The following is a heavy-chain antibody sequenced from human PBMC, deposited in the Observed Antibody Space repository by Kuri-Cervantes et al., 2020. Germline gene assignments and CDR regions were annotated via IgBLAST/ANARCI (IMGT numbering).Heavy chain of an antibody. CDR3: ARDNYVSENYLLLEPNAFDI. Sequence: GESLKISCAASGFTFSGSAMHWVRQASGKGLEWVGRIRSKANSYATAYAASVKGRFTISRDDSKNTAYLQMNSLRAEDTAVYYCARDNYVSENYLLLEPNAFDIWGQGTMVTVSS. CDR1: GFTFSGSA. CDR2: IRSKANSYAT. D-gene: IGHD3-10*01. J-gene: IGHJ3*02. V-gene: IGHV3-73*01.